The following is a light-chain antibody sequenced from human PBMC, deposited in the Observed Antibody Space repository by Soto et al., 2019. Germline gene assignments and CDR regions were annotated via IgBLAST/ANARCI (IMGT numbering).Light chain of an antibody. V-gene: IGLV6-57*04. CDR3: QSSDSNNYVV. CDR2: GGN. Sequence: NFMLTQPHSVSESPGKTVTISCTRSSGSIATNSVQWYQQRPGSAHTTVIFGGNQRHSGVSDRFSASIDSSSNSASLTLSGLQTEDEADYCCQSSDSNNYVVFGGGTKLTLL. J-gene: IGLJ2*01. CDR1: SGSIATNS.